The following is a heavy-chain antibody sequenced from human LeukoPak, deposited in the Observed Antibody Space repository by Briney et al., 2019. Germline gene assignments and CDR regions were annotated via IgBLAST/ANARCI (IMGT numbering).Heavy chain of an antibody. CDR2: IYYSGST. CDR1: GGSISSGDYY. CDR3: ARGGGDCSSTSCPASA. V-gene: IGHV4-30-4*01. J-gene: IGHJ5*02. D-gene: IGHD2-2*01. Sequence: PSQTLSLTCTVSGGSISSGDYYWSWIRQPPGKGLEWIGYIYYSGSTYYNPSLKSRVTISVDTSKNQFSLKLSSATAADTAVYYCARGGGDCSSTSCPASAWGQGTLVTVSS.